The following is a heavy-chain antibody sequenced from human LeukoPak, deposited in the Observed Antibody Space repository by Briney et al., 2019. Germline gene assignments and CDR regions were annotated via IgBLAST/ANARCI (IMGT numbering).Heavy chain of an antibody. J-gene: IGHJ4*02. Sequence: SETLSLTCTVSGGSISSTSYYWGWIRQPPGKGLEWIGSIYYSGSIYYKPSLKSRVTISVDTAKNQFSLKLSSVTAADTAVYFCARLRVRGYGYGPWEGPTWLDYWGQGTLVTVSS. CDR2: IYYSGSI. CDR3: ARLRVRGYGYGPWEGPTWLDY. D-gene: IGHD5-18*01. V-gene: IGHV4-39*01. CDR1: GGSISSTSYY.